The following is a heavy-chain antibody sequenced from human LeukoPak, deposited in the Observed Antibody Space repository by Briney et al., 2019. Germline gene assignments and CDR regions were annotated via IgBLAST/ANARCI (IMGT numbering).Heavy chain of an antibody. CDR1: GFTFSRYA. J-gene: IGHJ4*01. CDR3: GKDQDAPGIFYFDS. D-gene: IGHD3-10*01. V-gene: IGHV3-23*01. CDR2: ISGSAANN. Sequence: GGSLRLSCAASGFTFSRYAMSWVRQAPGKGLEWVSGISGSAANNFYAGSVKGRFTISRDNSKSTLYLQLNNVSAEDTAIYYCGKDQDAPGIFYFDSWGPGTRVTVSS.